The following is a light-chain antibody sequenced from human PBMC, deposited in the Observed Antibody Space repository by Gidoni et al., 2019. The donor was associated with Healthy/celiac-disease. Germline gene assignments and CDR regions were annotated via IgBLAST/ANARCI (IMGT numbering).Light chain of an antibody. J-gene: IGKJ2*01. V-gene: IGKV1-5*03. Sequence: DMQMTQSPSTLSASVGDRVTITCRARQSISSWFAWYQQKPGKAPKLLIYMASSLEIGVPSRFSGSGSGTEFTLTISSLQPDDFATYYCHQYNSYSPSYTFGQGTKLEIK. CDR1: QSISSW. CDR3: HQYNSYSPSYT. CDR2: MAS.